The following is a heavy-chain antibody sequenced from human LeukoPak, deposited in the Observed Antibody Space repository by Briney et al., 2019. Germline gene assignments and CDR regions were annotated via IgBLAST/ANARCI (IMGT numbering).Heavy chain of an antibody. Sequence: GGSLRLSCAASGFTFSSYAMSWVRQAPGKGLEWVSAISGSGGSTYYADSVKGRFTISRDNSKNTLYLQMNSLRAEDTAVYHCAKDAPPQVGYCSSTSCPGSYYYGMDVWGQGTTVTVSS. CDR3: AKDAPPQVGYCSSTSCPGSYYYGMDV. D-gene: IGHD2-2*01. V-gene: IGHV3-23*01. J-gene: IGHJ6*02. CDR2: ISGSGGST. CDR1: GFTFSSYA.